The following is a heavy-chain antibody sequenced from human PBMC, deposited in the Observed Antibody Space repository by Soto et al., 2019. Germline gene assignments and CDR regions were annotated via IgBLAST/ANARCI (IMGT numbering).Heavy chain of an antibody. J-gene: IGHJ6*04. Sequence: QITLKESGPTLVKPTQTLTLTCTFSGFSLDTGGVGVGWIRQAPGKATEWLILIYWDGDKRYNPSLKSRLTITNDTSKNEVVLTMTNMDPVDTATYYFVNSRCGGDCRQSDSYHWYYGGDVWGEGTTVTVSS. V-gene: IGHV2-5*02. CDR1: GFSLDTGGVG. CDR3: VNSRCGGDCRQSDSYHWYYGGDV. CDR2: IYWDGDK. D-gene: IGHD2-21*02.